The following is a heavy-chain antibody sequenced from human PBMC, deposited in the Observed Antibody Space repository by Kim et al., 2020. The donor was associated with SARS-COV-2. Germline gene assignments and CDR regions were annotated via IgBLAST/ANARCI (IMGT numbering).Heavy chain of an antibody. Sequence: GGSLRLSCAASGFTFSSYSMNWVRQAPGKGLEWVSSISSSSSYIYYADSVKGRFTISRDNAKNSLYLQMNSLRAEDTAVYYCARGGGSSMDEATNDYWGQGTLVTVSS. V-gene: IGHV3-21*01. CDR1: GFTFSSYS. CDR2: ISSSSSYI. J-gene: IGHJ4*02. CDR3: ARGGGSSMDEATNDY. D-gene: IGHD6-6*01.